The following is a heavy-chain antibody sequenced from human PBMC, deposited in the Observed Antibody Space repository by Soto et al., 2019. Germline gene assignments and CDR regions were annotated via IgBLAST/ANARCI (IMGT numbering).Heavy chain of an antibody. V-gene: IGHV3-7*04. CDR1: GFTFSSYW. Sequence: EVQLVESGGGLVQPGGSLRLSCAASGFTFSSYWMSWVRQAPGKGLEWVANIKQDGSEKYYVDSVKGRFTISRDNAKNSLYLQMNSLGAEDTAVYYCARTPSIAVADNWGQGTLVTVSS. CDR2: IKQDGSEK. CDR3: ARTPSIAVADN. D-gene: IGHD6-19*01. J-gene: IGHJ4*02.